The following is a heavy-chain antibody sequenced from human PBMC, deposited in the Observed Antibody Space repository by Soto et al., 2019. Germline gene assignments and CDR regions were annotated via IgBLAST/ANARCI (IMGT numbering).Heavy chain of an antibody. J-gene: IGHJ6*02. Sequence: GASLKISCEGPGYSFTNYWVGSVRQMPGKGLEWMGIIYPGDSDPIYSPSFQGQVTISADKSISTAYLQWSSLKASDTAMYYCASTTRLYYYYGMDFWGQGTTVTVSS. CDR2: IYPGDSDP. D-gene: IGHD1-26*01. V-gene: IGHV5-51*01. CDR3: ASTTRLYYYYGMDF. CDR1: GYSFTNYW.